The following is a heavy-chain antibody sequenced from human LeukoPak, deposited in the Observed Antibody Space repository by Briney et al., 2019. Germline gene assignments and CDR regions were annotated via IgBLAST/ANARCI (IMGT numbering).Heavy chain of an antibody. CDR2: ISGSGGST. Sequence: GGSLRLSCAASGFPFSTYAMSWVRQAPGKGLEWVSGISGSGGSTYYADSVKGRFTISRDNSKNTLYVQMNSLRAEDTAIYYCAKGVDAFDIWGLGTLVTVSS. CDR1: GFPFSTYA. J-gene: IGHJ3*02. CDR3: AKGVDAFDI. V-gene: IGHV3-23*01.